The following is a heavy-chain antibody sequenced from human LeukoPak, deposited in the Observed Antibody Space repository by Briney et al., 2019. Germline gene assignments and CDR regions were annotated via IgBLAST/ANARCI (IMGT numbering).Heavy chain of an antibody. J-gene: IGHJ4*02. CDR3: ARDQYYDSSGYHYFDY. Sequence: PGRSLRLSCAASGFTFDDHAMHWVRQAPGKGLEWVSGISWNGGRIRYADSVKGRLTISRDNAKNSLYLQMNSLRAEDTALYYCARDQYYDSSGYHYFDYWGQGTLVTVSS. CDR1: GFTFDDHA. D-gene: IGHD3-22*01. V-gene: IGHV3-9*01. CDR2: ISWNGGRI.